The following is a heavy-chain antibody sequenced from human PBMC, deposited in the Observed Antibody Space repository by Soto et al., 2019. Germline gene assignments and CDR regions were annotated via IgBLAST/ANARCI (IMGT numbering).Heavy chain of an antibody. D-gene: IGHD3-22*01. V-gene: IGHV4-31*03. Sequence: SETLSLTCTVSGGSISSGGYYWSWIRQHPGKGLEWVGYIYYGGSTYYNPSLKSRVTISVDTSKNQFSLKLSSVTAADTAVYYCARASGYYSPFDYWGQGTLVTVSS. CDR3: ARASGYYSPFDY. CDR1: GGSISSGGYY. CDR2: IYYGGST. J-gene: IGHJ4*02.